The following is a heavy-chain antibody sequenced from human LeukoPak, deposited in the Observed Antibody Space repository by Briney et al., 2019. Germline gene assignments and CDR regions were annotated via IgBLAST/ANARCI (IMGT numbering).Heavy chain of an antibody. J-gene: IGHJ3*02. Sequence: ASVKVSCKASGYTFTGYYMHWVRQAPGQGLEWMGWMNPNSGNTGYAQKFQGRVTITRNTSISTAYMELSSLRSEDTAVYYCASRSGWTHAFDIWGQGTMVTVSS. V-gene: IGHV1-8*03. D-gene: IGHD6-19*01. CDR3: ASRSGWTHAFDI. CDR2: MNPNSGNT. CDR1: GYTFTGYY.